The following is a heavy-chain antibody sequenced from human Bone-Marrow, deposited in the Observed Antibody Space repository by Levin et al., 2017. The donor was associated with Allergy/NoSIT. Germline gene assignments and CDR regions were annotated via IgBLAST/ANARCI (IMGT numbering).Heavy chain of an antibody. CDR1: GFTVSSNY. Sequence: PGGSLRLSCAASGFTVSSNYMSWVRQAPGKGLEWVSVIYSGGSTYYADSVKGRFTISRDNSKNTLYLQMNSLRAEDTAVYYCARVPTRVVGATLSWFDPWGQGTLVTVSS. D-gene: IGHD1-26*01. V-gene: IGHV3-66*01. J-gene: IGHJ5*02. CDR3: ARVPTRVVGATLSWFDP. CDR2: IYSGGST.